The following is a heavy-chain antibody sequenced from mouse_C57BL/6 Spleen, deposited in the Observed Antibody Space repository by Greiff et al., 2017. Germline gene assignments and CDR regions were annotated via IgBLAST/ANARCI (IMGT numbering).Heavy chain of an antibody. J-gene: IGHJ1*03. CDR2: IDPSDSYT. V-gene: IGHV1-69*01. Sequence: QVQLKQPGAELVMPGASVKLSCKASGYTFTSYWMHWVKQRPGPGLEWIGEIDPSDSYTNYNQKFKGKSTLTVDKSSSTAYMQLSSLTSEDSAVYYCARSDYDWYFDVWGTGTTVTVSS. CDR3: ARSDYDWYFDV. CDR1: GYTFTSYW. D-gene: IGHD2-4*01.